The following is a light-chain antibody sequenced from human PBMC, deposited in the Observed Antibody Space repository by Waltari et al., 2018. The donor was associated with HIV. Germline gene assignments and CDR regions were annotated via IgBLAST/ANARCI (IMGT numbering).Light chain of an antibody. CDR2: YDS. V-gene: IGLV3-21*04. Sequence: SYVLTQPPSVSVAPGKTARITCGGNNIGSKSVHWYQQKPGQAPVLVIYYDSDRPSGIPERFSGSNSGSTATLTISRVKAGDEADYYCQLWDSSSDHPVFGGGTKLTVL. CDR3: QLWDSSSDHPV. J-gene: IGLJ3*02. CDR1: NIGSKS.